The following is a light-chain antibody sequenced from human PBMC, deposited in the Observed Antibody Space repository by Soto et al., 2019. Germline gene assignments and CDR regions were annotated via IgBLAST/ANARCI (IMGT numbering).Light chain of an antibody. V-gene: IGLV2-14*01. CDR1: SSDIGAYTY. J-gene: IGLJ1*01. Sequence: QSVLTQPASVSGSPGEAITISCAGTSSDIGAYTYVSWYQQHRGKAPKRMIYDVSNRPSGVSNRFSGSTSGNTAFLIISGFLAEDEADYYCTSYTSNSTPYVFGGGTKVTVL. CDR2: DVS. CDR3: TSYTSNSTPYV.